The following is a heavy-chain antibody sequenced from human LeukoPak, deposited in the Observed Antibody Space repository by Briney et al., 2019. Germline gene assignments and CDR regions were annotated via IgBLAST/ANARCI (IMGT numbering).Heavy chain of an antibody. CDR1: GGTISSGGYY. CDR3: ARSPLLTYSSGYCDY. J-gene: IGHJ4*02. CDR2: IHYSGST. Sequence: SETLSLTCIVSGGTISSGGYYWGWIRQPPGKGLEWIGLIHYSGSTYYNPSLKSRVTISVDTSKNQFSLKLNSVTAADTAVYYCARSPLLTYSSGYCDYWGRGTLVTVSS. D-gene: IGHD3-22*01. V-gene: IGHV4-39*07.